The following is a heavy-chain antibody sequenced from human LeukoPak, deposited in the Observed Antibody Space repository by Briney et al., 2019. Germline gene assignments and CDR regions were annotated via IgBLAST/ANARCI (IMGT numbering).Heavy chain of an antibody. CDR1: GGTFSSYA. D-gene: IGHD3-9*01. CDR3: ARDLYDILTGYDY. Sequence: AASVKVSCKASGGTFSSYAISWVRQAPGQGLEWMGRIIPILGIANYAQKFQGRVTITADKSTSTAYMELSSLRSEDTAVYYCARDLYDILTGYDYWGQGTLVTVSS. V-gene: IGHV1-69*04. CDR2: IIPILGIA. J-gene: IGHJ4*02.